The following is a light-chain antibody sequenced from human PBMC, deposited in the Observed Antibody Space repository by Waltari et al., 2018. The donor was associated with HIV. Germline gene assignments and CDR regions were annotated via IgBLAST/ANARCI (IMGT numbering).Light chain of an antibody. CDR3: AAWDDSLNAPV. CDR1: SSNIGSNT. J-gene: IGLJ3*02. Sequence: QSVLTQPPSASGTPGQRVTISCSGSSSNIGSNTVNWYQQLPGTSPKLLIYSNKRRPSGVPDRFSGSKSGTSASLAIRGLQSEDEADYYCAAWDDSLNAPVFGGGTKLTVL. V-gene: IGLV1-44*01. CDR2: SNK.